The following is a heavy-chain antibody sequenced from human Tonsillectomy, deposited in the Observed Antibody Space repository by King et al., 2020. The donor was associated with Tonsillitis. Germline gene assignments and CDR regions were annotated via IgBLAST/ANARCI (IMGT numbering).Heavy chain of an antibody. V-gene: IGHV4-59*01. J-gene: IGHJ4*02. CDR3: ARTSRDGFNLHFDY. D-gene: IGHD5-24*01. CDR1: GGSISSNY. CDR2: IYYTGSI. Sequence: PLQESGPGLVKPPETLSLTCSVSGGSISSNYWSWIRQPPGKGLEWIGQIYYTGSITYNPSLKSRATISLDTSKNQFSLKLSSVTAADTAVYYCARTSRDGFNLHFDYWGQGTLVTVSS.